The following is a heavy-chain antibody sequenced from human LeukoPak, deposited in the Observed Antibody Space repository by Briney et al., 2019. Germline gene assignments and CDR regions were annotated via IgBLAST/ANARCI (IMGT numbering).Heavy chain of an antibody. J-gene: IGHJ4*02. V-gene: IGHV1-46*01. CDR3: ARVDTIYSSSSEWDFDY. CDR2: INPSGGST. Sequence: GAVKVSCKASGYTFTSYYMHWVRQAPGQGLEWMGIINPSGGSTSYAQKFQGRVTMTRDTSTSTVYMELSSLRSEDTAVYYCARVDTIYSSSSEWDFDYWGQGTLVTVSA. CDR1: GYTFTSYY. D-gene: IGHD6-6*01.